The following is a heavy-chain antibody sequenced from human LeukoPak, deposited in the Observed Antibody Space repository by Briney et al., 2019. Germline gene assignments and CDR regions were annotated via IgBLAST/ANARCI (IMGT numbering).Heavy chain of an antibody. CDR1: GGSISSGGYY. Sequence: SETLSLTCTVSGGSISSGGYYWSWIRQHPGKGLEWIGYIYYSGSTYYNPSLKSRITISVDTSKNQFSLKLSSVTAADTAVYYCARHDSSGYYYDNWFDPWGQGTLVTVSS. J-gene: IGHJ5*02. CDR2: IYYSGST. V-gene: IGHV4-31*03. CDR3: ARHDSSGYYYDNWFDP. D-gene: IGHD3-22*01.